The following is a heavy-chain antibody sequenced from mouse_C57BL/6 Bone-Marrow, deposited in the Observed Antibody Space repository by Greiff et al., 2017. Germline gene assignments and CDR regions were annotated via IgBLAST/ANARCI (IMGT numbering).Heavy chain of an antibody. J-gene: IGHJ1*03. CDR2: FNPYNGGT. CDR1: GYTFTDYY. CDR3: ANYIPPFDV. Sequence: EVQLQQSGPVLVKPGASVKMSCKASGYTFTDYYMNWVKQSHGKSLEWIGVFNPYNGGTSYNQKFKGKATLTVDKSSSTAYMELNSLTSEDSAVYYCANYIPPFDVWGTGTTVTVSS. D-gene: IGHD2-12*01. V-gene: IGHV1-19*01.